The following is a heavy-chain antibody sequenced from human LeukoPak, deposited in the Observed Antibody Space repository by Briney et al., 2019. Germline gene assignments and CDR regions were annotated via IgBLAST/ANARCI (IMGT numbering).Heavy chain of an antibody. J-gene: IGHJ3*02. V-gene: IGHV4-59*01. CDR2: IHYSGST. CDR3: ARAGWVKGVFDI. Sequence: SETLSVTCTVSGGSINNFYWSWIRQPPGKGLEWIGYIHYSGSTNYNPSLKSRVSMSVDTSKNQFSLKLSSVTAADTAVYSCARAGWVKGVFDIWGQGTMVTVSS. CDR1: GGSINNFY. D-gene: IGHD1-26*01.